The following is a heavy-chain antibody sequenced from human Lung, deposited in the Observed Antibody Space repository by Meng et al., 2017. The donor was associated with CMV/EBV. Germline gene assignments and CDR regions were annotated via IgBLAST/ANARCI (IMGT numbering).Heavy chain of an antibody. D-gene: IGHD3-22*01. Sequence: SETLSLXCAISGDSVSSNSAAWNWIRQSPSRGLEWLGRTYYRSKWYDDYAMAVKSRITINPDTSKNQFSLRLNSVTPEDTAVYYCARDYYDSGAYYYTEEYYHGLDVWGQGXTVTVSS. J-gene: IGHJ6*02. CDR1: GDSVSSNSAA. CDR3: ARDYYDSGAYYYTEEYYHGLDV. V-gene: IGHV6-1*01. CDR2: TYYRSKWYD.